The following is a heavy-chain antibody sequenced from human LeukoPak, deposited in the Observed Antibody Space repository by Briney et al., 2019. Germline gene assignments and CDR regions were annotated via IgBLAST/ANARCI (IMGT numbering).Heavy chain of an antibody. Sequence: GGSLRLSCAASGFTVSSNYMGWVRQAPGKGLEWVSVIYSGGSTYYADSVKGRFTISRDNSKNTLYLQMNSLRAEDTAVYYCASQVVVVAAYNDAFDIWGQGTMVTVSS. CDR1: GFTVSSNY. J-gene: IGHJ3*02. V-gene: IGHV3-53*01. CDR3: ASQVVVVAAYNDAFDI. D-gene: IGHD2-15*01. CDR2: IYSGGST.